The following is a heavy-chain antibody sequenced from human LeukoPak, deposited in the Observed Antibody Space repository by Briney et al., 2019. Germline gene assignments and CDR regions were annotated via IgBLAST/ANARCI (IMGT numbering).Heavy chain of an antibody. V-gene: IGHV1-18*04. CDR2: ISCYNDNS. J-gene: IGHJ6*02. Sequence: ASVKVSCKASGNTFTGYYMHWVRQAPGQRPEWMGWISCYNDNSKSSEKFQGRVTMTIETSTSTVYMELRTLKNDDTAVYYCARDAGDGMDVWGLGTTVIVSS. CDR3: ARDAGDGMDV. CDR1: GNTFTGYY.